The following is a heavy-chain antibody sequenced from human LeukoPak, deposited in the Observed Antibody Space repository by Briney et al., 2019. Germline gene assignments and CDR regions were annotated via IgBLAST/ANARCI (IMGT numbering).Heavy chain of an antibody. J-gene: IGHJ4*02. CDR2: FSYNVHS. CDR3: ARVSVAGTGPDY. Sequence: SEILSLTCTVSGGSVSSSNYYWSWIRQPPGKGLEWVGFFSYNVHSDYNPSLKSRVTISVDTSKNQFSLRLTSVTAADTAIYYCARVSVAGTGPDYWGQGTLVTVSS. CDR1: GGSVSSSNYY. D-gene: IGHD6-19*01. V-gene: IGHV4-61*01.